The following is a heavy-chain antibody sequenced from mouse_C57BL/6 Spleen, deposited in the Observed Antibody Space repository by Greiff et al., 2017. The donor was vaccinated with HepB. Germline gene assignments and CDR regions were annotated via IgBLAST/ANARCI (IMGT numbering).Heavy chain of an antibody. V-gene: IGHV5-9-1*02. J-gene: IGHJ2*01. D-gene: IGHD1-1*01. CDR2: ISSGGDYI. CDR1: GFTFSSYA. Sequence: EVQRVESGEGLVKPGGSLKLSCAASGFTFSSYAMSWVRQTPEKRLEWVAYISSGGDYIYYADTVKGRFTISRDNARNTLYLQMSSLKSEDTAMYYCTRGNYYGSSHYFDYWGQGTTLTVSS. CDR3: TRGNYYGSSHYFDY.